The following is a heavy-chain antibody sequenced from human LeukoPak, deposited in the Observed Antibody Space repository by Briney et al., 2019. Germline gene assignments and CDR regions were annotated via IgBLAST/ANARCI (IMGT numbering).Heavy chain of an antibody. D-gene: IGHD6-19*01. Sequence: GGSLRLSCAASGFTFSGSSMQWVRQAPGKGLEWVGRIRSKAHSYATAYAASVKGRFTISRDDSKNTAYLQMNSLKTEDTAVYYCTSRGWPWGQGTLVTVSS. CDR2: IRSKAHSYAT. CDR3: TSRGWP. CDR1: GFTFSGSS. V-gene: IGHV3-73*01. J-gene: IGHJ4*02.